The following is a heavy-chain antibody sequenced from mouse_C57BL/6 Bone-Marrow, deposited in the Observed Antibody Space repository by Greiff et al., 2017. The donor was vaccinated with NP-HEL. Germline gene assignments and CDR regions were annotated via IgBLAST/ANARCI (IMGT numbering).Heavy chain of an antibody. CDR1: GYTFTDYE. Sequence: QVQLQQSGAELVRPGASVTLSCKASGYTFTDYEMHWVKQTPVQGLEWIGAIDPETGGTAYNQKFKGKAILTADKSSSTAYMELRSLTSEDSAVYYCTRSQLREWYFDVWGTGTTVTVSS. V-gene: IGHV1-15*01. J-gene: IGHJ1*03. CDR2: IDPETGGT. CDR3: TRSQLREWYFDV. D-gene: IGHD1-1*01.